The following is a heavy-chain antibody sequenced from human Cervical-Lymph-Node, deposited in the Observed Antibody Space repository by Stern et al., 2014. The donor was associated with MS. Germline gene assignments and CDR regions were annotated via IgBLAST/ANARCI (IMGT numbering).Heavy chain of an antibody. D-gene: IGHD1-26*01. CDR3: ARGRSGSYDSNHDAFDI. V-gene: IGHV3-74*02. CDR2: INSDGNIT. Sequence: EVQLVESGGGLVQPGGSLRLSCAASGFTFSSYWMHWVRQAPGKGLGWVSRINSDGNITKYADPVKGRFNISRDNAKNTLYLQMNSLRAEDTAVYYCARGRSGSYDSNHDAFDIWGQGTMVTVSS. CDR1: GFTFSSYW. J-gene: IGHJ3*02.